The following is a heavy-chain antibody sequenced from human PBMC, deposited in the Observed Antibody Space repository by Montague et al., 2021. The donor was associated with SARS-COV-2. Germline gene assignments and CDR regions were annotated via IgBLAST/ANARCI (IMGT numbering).Heavy chain of an antibody. CDR1: GGSISTYY. D-gene: IGHD3-9*01. Sequence: SETRSLTCTVSGGSISTYYWNWIRQFPGKELEWIGYIDYSGSTNYNPSLQSRVIISVDRSKIQFSLKLNSVTAADTAIYYCARLPYDNSYGMDVWGQGTTVTVSS. V-gene: IGHV4-59*01. J-gene: IGHJ6*02. CDR2: IDYSGST. CDR3: ARLPYDNSYGMDV.